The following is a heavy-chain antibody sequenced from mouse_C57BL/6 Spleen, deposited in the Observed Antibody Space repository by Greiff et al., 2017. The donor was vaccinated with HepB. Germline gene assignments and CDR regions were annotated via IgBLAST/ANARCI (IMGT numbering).Heavy chain of an antibody. D-gene: IGHD2-4*01. V-gene: IGHV1-22*01. J-gene: IGHJ3*01. CDR1: GYTFTDYN. Sequence: EVQLQQSGPELVKPGASVKMSCKASGYTFTDYNMHWVKQSHGKSLEWIGYINPNNGGTSYNQKFKGKATLTVNKSSSTAYMELRSLTSGDSAVYDCARTLYYDYAWFAYWGQGTLVTVSA. CDR2: INPNNGGT. CDR3: ARTLYYDYAWFAY.